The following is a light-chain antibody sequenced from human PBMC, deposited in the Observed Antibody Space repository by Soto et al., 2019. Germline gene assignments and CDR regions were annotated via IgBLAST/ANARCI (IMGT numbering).Light chain of an antibody. Sequence: QSVLTQPPSVSGAPGQRVTISCTGSSSNIGAGYDVHWYHQLPGTAPKLLIFGNTNRPSGVPDRFSGSKSGTSASLAINGLQADDEANYYCQSYDSTLSASIFGGGTKLTVL. CDR1: SSNIGAGYD. CDR3: QSYDSTLSASI. CDR2: GNT. V-gene: IGLV1-40*01. J-gene: IGLJ2*01.